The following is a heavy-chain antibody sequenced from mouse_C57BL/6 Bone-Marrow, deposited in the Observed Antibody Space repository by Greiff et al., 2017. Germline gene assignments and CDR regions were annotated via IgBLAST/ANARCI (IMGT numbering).Heavy chain of an antibody. CDR3: ARYYDYDLYYFDY. CDR2: IYPRSGNT. D-gene: IGHD2-4*01. V-gene: IGHV1-81*01. J-gene: IGHJ2*01. Sequence: QVQLQQSGAELARPGASVKLSCKASGYTFTSSGISWVKQRTGQGLEWIGEIYPRSGNTYYNEKFKGKATLTADKSSSTAYMELRSLTSEDSAVYFCARYYDYDLYYFDYWGQGTTLTVSS. CDR1: GYTFTSSG.